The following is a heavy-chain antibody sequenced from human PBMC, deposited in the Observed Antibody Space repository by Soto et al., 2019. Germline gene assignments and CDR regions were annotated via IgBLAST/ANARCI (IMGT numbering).Heavy chain of an antibody. V-gene: IGHV4-39*07. CDR1: GGSISSSSYY. CDR3: ASWYYYDSSGSFHDAFDI. CDR2: IYYSGSP. Sequence: SETLSLTCTVSGGSISSSSYYWGWIRQPPGKGLEWIGSIYYSGSPYYNPSLKSRVTISVDTSKNQFSLKLSSVTAADTAVYYCASWYYYDSSGSFHDAFDIWGQGTMVTVSS. J-gene: IGHJ3*02. D-gene: IGHD3-22*01.